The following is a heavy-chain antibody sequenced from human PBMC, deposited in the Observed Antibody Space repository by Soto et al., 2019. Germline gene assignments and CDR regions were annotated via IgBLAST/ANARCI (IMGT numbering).Heavy chain of an antibody. CDR2: IYYTGST. Sequence: QVQLQESGPGLVKPSETLSLTCTVSGGSISGYYWSWIRQPPGKGLEWIGYIYYTGSTNYNPSLESRVAISVDTSKNQFSLKLTSVTAADTAVYYCARRIKYYYGMDVWGQGTTVTVSS. D-gene: IGHD2-15*01. CDR3: ARRIKYYYGMDV. V-gene: IGHV4-59*08. J-gene: IGHJ6*02. CDR1: GGSISGYY.